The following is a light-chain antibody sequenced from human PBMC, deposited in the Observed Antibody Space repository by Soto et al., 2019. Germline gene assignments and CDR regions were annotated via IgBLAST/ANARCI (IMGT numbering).Light chain of an antibody. Sequence: DFQMTQSPSTPSASVGDRVAITCRASQSINNWLAWYQQKPGKAPKLLIYEASNLQSGVPSRFSGSGSGTEFILTISSLQPDDFATYYCQQYNSYSYTFGQGTKVGIK. CDR1: QSINNW. J-gene: IGKJ2*01. CDR2: EAS. CDR3: QQYNSYSYT. V-gene: IGKV1-5*03.